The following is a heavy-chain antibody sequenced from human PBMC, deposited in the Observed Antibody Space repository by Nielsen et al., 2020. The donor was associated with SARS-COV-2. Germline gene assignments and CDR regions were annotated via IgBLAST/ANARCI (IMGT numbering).Heavy chain of an antibody. CDR2: IYHSGST. D-gene: IGHD2-2*02. V-gene: IGHV4-34*01. CDR3: ASKPAAIPFAFDI. Sequence: SETLSLTCAVYGGSFSGYYWSWIRQPPGKGLEWIGEIYHSGSTNYNPSLKSRVTISVDKSKNQFSLKLSSVTAADTAVYYCASKPAAIPFAFDIWGQGTMVTVSS. CDR1: GGSFSGYY. J-gene: IGHJ3*02.